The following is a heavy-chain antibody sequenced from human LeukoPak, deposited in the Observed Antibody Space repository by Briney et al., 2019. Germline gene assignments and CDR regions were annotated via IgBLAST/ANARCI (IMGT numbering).Heavy chain of an antibody. Sequence: SVKVSCKASGGTFSSYAISWVRQAPGQGLEWMGGIIPIFGTANYAQKFQGRVTITADKSTSTAYMELSSLRSEDTAVYYCARDGTMIVVAAYGMDVWGQGTTVTVSS. V-gene: IGHV1-69*06. CDR1: GGTFSSYA. D-gene: IGHD3-22*01. J-gene: IGHJ6*02. CDR3: ARDGTMIVVAAYGMDV. CDR2: IIPIFGTA.